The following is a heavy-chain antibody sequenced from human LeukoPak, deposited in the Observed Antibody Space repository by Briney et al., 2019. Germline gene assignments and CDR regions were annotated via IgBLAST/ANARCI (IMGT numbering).Heavy chain of an antibody. CDR2: IYYSGST. CDR1: GGSISSYY. D-gene: IGHD2-2*01. Sequence: SETLSLTCTVSGGSISSYYWSWIRQPPGKGLEWIGYIYYSGSTNYNPSLKSRVTISVDTSKNQFSLKLSSVTAADTAVYYCARERGIVVVPAATEGRTGYYYYYMDVWGKGTTVTVSS. J-gene: IGHJ6*03. V-gene: IGHV4-59*01. CDR3: ARERGIVVVPAATEGRTGYYYYYMDV.